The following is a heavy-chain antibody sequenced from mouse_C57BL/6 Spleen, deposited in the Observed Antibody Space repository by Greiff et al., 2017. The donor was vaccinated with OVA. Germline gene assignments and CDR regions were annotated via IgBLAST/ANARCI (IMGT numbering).Heavy chain of an antibody. CDR1: GYTFTDYE. V-gene: IGHV1-15*01. D-gene: IGHD1-1*01. CDR2: IDPETGGT. Sequence: VQLQQSGAELVRPGASVTLSCKASGYTFTDYEMHWVKQTPVHGLEWIGAIDPETGGTAYNQKFKGKAILTADKSSSTAYMELRSLTSEDSAVYYCTRLLYGSSYWYFGVWGTGTTVTVSS. CDR3: TRLLYGSSYWYFGV. J-gene: IGHJ1*03.